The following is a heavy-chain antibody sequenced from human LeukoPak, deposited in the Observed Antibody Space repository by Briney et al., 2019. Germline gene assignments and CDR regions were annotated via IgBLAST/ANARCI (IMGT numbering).Heavy chain of an antibody. Sequence: SETLSLTCAVSGGSISSGGYSWSWIRQPPGKGLEWIGYIYHSGSTYYNPSLKSRVTISVDRSKNQFSLKLSSVTAADTAVYYCARGSVWFGKSQGTYFDYWGQGTLVTVSS. CDR2: IYHSGST. V-gene: IGHV4-30-2*01. CDR1: GGSISSGGYS. D-gene: IGHD3-10*01. J-gene: IGHJ4*02. CDR3: ARGSVWFGKSQGTYFDY.